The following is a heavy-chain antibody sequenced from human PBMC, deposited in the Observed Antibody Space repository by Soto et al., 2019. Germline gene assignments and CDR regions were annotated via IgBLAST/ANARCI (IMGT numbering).Heavy chain of an antibody. D-gene: IGHD3-16*01. CDR3: ARLPPWGNSAGDYHLQHYDS. CDR1: GFTFTSYA. Sequence: ASVKVSCKSSGFTFTSYAIHWLRQAPGQRPQWMGWINGGSGNTKYSQDFQGRVTFTRDTFATTAYLELRSLRSEDTVVYYCARLPPWGNSAGDYHLQHYDSWGQGTQVTVYS. V-gene: IGHV1-3*01. J-gene: IGHJ4*02. CDR2: INGGSGNT.